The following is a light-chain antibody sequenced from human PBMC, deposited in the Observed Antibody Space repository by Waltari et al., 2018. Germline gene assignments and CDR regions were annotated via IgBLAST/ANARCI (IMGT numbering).Light chain of an antibody. CDR1: QSIPSNY. Sequence: IVLTQSPGTLSLSPGERATLSCRASQSIPSNYLAWYQQRPGRAPRLLIYIASTRATGIPDRFRGSCAGTDFTLTISGLEPEDLALYYCQQSGGSPFTFGPGTTVDI. CDR3: QQSGGSPFT. J-gene: IGKJ3*01. CDR2: IAS. V-gene: IGKV3-20*01.